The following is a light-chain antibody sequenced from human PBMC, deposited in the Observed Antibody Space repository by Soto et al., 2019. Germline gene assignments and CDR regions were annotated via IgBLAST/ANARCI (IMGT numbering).Light chain of an antibody. J-gene: IGKJ5*01. CDR3: QQYGSSPPT. Sequence: EIVFPQSPGTLSLSPGERATLSCRASQSVSSSYLAWYQRKPGQAPRLLIYGASSRATGIPDRFSGSGSGTDFTLTISRLEPEDFAVYYCQQYGSSPPTFGQGTRLEI. V-gene: IGKV3-20*01. CDR2: GAS. CDR1: QSVSSSY.